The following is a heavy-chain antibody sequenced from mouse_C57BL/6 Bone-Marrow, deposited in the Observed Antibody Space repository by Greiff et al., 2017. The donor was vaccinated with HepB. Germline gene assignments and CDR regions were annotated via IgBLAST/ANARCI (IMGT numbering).Heavy chain of an antibody. CDR2: IYPRSGNT. J-gene: IGHJ2*01. CDR3: ARAGYYDYAFDY. V-gene: IGHV1-81*01. CDR1: GYTFTSYG. Sequence: VKLQESGAELARPGASVKLSCKASGYTFTSYGISWVKQRTGQGLEWIGEIYPRSGNTYYNEKFKGKATLTADKSSSTAYMELRSLTSEDSAVYFCARAGYYDYAFDYWGQGTTLTVSS. D-gene: IGHD2-4*01.